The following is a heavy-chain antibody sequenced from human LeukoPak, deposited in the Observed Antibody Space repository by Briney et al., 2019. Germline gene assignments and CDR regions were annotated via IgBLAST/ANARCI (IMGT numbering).Heavy chain of an antibody. CDR2: ISGSGGST. D-gene: IGHD3-22*01. J-gene: IGHJ4*02. V-gene: IGHV3-23*01. CDR1: GFTFSSYA. CDR3: AKDRGGGYYDFDN. Sequence: GGSPRLSCAASGFTFSSYAMSWVRQAPGKGLQWVSGISGSGGSTYYADSVKGRFSISRDNSKNTLYLQMNSLRAEETAVYYCAKDRGGGYYDFDNWGQGTLVTVSS.